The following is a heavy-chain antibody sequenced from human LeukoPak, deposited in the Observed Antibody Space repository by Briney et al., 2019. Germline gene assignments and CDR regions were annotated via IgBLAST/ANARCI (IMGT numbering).Heavy chain of an antibody. J-gene: IGHJ3*01. D-gene: IGHD1-1*01. CDR1: GGSISGGDYY. Sequence: PSETLSLTCTVSGGSISGGDYYWNWIRQQPGKGLEWIGYISYSGNTKYNPSLKSRLTISLDTSKNQFSLRVNSVTAADTALYFCAKQLGLYGFMEPLARWGQGTMVTVSS. CDR3: AKQLGLYGFMEPLAR. CDR2: ISYSGNT. V-gene: IGHV4-31*03.